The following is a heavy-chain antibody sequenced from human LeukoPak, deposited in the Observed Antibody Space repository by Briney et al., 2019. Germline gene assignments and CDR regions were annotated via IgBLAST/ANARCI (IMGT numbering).Heavy chain of an antibody. J-gene: IGHJ6*02. Sequence: GGSLRLSCATSGFTLRYYQMNWVRQAPGKGLEWVSYINVVNGAIYYSDSVKGRFTISGDIATNSVYLQMNSLRAEDTALYYCVRDGNRGYDMDVWGQGTAVTVSS. CDR1: GFTLRYYQ. CDR2: INVVNGAI. CDR3: VRDGNRGYDMDV. V-gene: IGHV3-48*01. D-gene: IGHD3-10*01.